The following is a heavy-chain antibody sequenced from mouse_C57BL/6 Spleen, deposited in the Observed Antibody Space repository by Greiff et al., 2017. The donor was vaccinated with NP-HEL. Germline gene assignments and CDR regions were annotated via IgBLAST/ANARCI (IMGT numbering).Heavy chain of an antibody. Sequence: DVQLVESGGGLVKPGGSLKLSCAASGFTFSDYGMHWVRQAPEKGLEWVAYISSGSSTIYYADTVKGRFTISRDNAKNTLFLQMTSLRSEDTAMYYCARPGYVNYKGYYYAMDYWGQGTSVTVSS. V-gene: IGHV5-17*01. D-gene: IGHD2-10*02. J-gene: IGHJ4*01. CDR3: ARPGYVNYKGYYYAMDY. CDR1: GFTFSDYG. CDR2: ISSGSSTI.